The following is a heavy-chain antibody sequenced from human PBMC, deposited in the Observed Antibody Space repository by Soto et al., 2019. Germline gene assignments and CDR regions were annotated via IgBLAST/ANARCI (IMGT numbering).Heavy chain of an antibody. CDR2: ISSSGSTI. D-gene: IGHD6-13*01. CDR3: ARVRLNSSSWSFPRGVKWFWFEP. CDR1: GFTFSDYY. J-gene: IGHJ5*02. Sequence: GGSLRLSCAASGFTFSDYYMSWIRQAPGKGLEWVSYISSSGSTIYYADSVKGRFTISRDNAKNSLYLQMNSLRAEDTAVYYCARVRLNSSSWSFPRGVKWFWFEPCRQGPLGTVS. V-gene: IGHV3-11*01.